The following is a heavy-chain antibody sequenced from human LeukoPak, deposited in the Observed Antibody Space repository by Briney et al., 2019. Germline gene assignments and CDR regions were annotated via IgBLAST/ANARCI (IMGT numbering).Heavy chain of an antibody. CDR3: AKGRAVSGLDY. Sequence: PGGSLRLSCAASGFTFSTCGMHWVRQTPGKGLEWVAVTSYDGSNKYYADSVKGRFTISRDNSKNTLYLQMNSLRAEDPAVYYCAKGRAVSGLDYWGQGTRVTVSS. J-gene: IGHJ4*02. V-gene: IGHV3-30*18. CDR2: TSYDGSNK. D-gene: IGHD6-19*01. CDR1: GFTFSTCG.